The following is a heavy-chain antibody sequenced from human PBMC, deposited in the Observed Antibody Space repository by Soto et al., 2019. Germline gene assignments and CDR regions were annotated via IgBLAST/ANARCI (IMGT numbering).Heavy chain of an antibody. Sequence: QAGGSLRLSCAASGFIFSNHAMSWVRQVPGKGLEWVSGISAGGNLIYYADSVRGRFTMSRDNSKNMLYLQMNSLRAEDTAVYFCAKRQGIGAAAKNFDFWGQGARVTVS. CDR3: AKRQGIGAAAKNFDF. J-gene: IGHJ4*02. CDR2: ISAGGNLI. V-gene: IGHV3-23*01. D-gene: IGHD6-13*01. CDR1: GFIFSNHA.